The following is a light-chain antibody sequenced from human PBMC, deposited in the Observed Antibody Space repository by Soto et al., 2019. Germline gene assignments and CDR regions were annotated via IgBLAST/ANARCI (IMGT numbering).Light chain of an antibody. CDR2: NVR. J-gene: IGLJ2*01. CDR3: SSYTSSSTVV. CDR1: SSDVGGYDY. V-gene: IGLV2-14*01. Sequence: QSVLTQPASVSGSPGQSITISCTGTSSDVGGYDYVSWCQQHPGKAPKLMIYNVRNRPSGVSNRFSGSKAGNTASLTISGLQAEDEAAYYCSSYTSSSTVVFGGGTQLTVL.